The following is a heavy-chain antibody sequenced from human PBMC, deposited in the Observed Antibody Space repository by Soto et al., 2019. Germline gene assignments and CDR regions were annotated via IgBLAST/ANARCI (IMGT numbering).Heavy chain of an antibody. CDR1: GGSISSGGYY. Sequence: QVQLQESGPGLVKPSQTLSLTCTVSGGSISSGGYYWNWIRQHPGKGLEWIGYIYYSGSTYYNPSLXSRVTXSXXXXXXXXXLXXXXVXXXXXXXXXXXXXXXTWGQGTLVTVSS. CDR3: XXXXXXT. V-gene: IGHV4-31*03. J-gene: IGHJ4*02. CDR2: IYYSGST.